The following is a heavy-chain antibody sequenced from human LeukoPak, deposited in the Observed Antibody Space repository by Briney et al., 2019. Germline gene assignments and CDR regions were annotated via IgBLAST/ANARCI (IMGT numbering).Heavy chain of an antibody. D-gene: IGHD1-1*01. CDR2: IYSGGST. V-gene: IGHV3-53*01. Sequence: GGSLRLSCAASGFTVSGNYMSWVRQAPGKGLEWVSVIYSGGSTYYADSVKGRFTISRDNSKNTLYLQMNSLRAEDTAVYYCARDNELFYFDYWGQGTLVTVSS. CDR3: ARDNELFYFDY. J-gene: IGHJ4*02. CDR1: GFTVSGNY.